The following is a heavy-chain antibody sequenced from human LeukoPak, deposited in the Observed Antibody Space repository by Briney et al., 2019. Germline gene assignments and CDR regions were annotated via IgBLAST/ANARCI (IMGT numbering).Heavy chain of an antibody. V-gene: IGHV4-34*01. CDR2: INHSGST. J-gene: IGHJ4*02. CDR1: GGSFSGYY. Sequence: PSETLSLTCAVYGGSFSGYYWSWIRLPPGKGLEWIGEINHSGSTNYNPSLKSRVTISVDTSKNQFSLKLSSVTAADTAVYYCTGGTIFGVVNYWGQGTLVTVSS. D-gene: IGHD3-3*01. CDR3: TGGTIFGVVNY.